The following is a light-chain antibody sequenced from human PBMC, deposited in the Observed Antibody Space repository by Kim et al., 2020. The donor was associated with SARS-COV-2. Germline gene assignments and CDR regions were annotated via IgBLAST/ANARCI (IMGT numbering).Light chain of an antibody. V-gene: IGKV1-12*01. CDR1: QGIASW. CDR2: ASS. CDR3: QQGNNFPVT. J-gene: IGKJ4*01. Sequence: DVQMTQSPSSVSASVGDRVTITCRASQGIASWLAWYQVKPGKAPKLLIYASSSLPVGVPSRFSGSGSGSDFTLTISSLQPEDSAIYFCQQGNNFPVTFGGGTKLEIK.